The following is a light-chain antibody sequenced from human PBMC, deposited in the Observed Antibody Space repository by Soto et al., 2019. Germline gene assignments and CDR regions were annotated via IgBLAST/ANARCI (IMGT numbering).Light chain of an antibody. J-gene: IGKJ1*01. Sequence: EIVMTQSPATLSVSPGERATLSCRASQSVSSDLAWYQQKPSQAPRLLIYRASTRATRIPARFSGSGSGIEFTVTISSLHSEDFAVCYCQQYNNWPWTFGQGTKVEIK. CDR2: RAS. CDR1: QSVSSD. CDR3: QQYNNWPWT. V-gene: IGKV3-15*01.